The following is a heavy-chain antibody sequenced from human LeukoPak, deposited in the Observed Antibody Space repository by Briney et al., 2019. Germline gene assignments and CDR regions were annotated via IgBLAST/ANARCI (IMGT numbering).Heavy chain of an antibody. Sequence: GGSLRLSCAASGFTFSSYSMNWVRQAPGKGLEWVSSISSSSSYIYYADSVKGRFTISRDNAKNSLYLQMNGLRAEDTAVYYCAREMYYYDSSGYQYTDAFDIWGQGTMVTVSS. CDR2: ISSSSSYI. CDR1: GFTFSSYS. J-gene: IGHJ3*02. CDR3: AREMYYYDSSGYQYTDAFDI. V-gene: IGHV3-21*01. D-gene: IGHD3-22*01.